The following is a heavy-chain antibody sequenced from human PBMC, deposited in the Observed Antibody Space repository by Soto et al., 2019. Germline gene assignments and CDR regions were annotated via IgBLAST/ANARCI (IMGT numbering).Heavy chain of an antibody. Sequence: GGSLRLSCAASGFTFSSYSMNWVRQAPGKGLEWVSSISSSSSYMYYADSVKGRFTISRDNAKNSLYLQMNSLRAEDTAVYYSARMGAPNGWFDPWGQGTLVTVSS. CDR1: GFTFSSYS. J-gene: IGHJ5*02. CDR3: ARMGAPNGWFDP. D-gene: IGHD1-26*01. CDR2: ISSSSSYM. V-gene: IGHV3-21*01.